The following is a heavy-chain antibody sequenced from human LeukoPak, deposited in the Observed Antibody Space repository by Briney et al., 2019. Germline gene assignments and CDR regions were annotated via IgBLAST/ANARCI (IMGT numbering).Heavy chain of an antibody. CDR1: GYIFTNDW. D-gene: IGHD2/OR15-2a*01. CDR2: VYPGDSDS. Sequence: HGESLKISCKGYGYIFTNDWIVWVRQMPGKGLEWMGIVYPGDSDSRYRPSFQGQVTISADKSTNTAYLQWSSLKASDTAMYYCARTFGMSVPTYYFDYWGQGTLVTVSS. V-gene: IGHV5-51*01. J-gene: IGHJ4*02. CDR3: ARTFGMSVPTYYFDY.